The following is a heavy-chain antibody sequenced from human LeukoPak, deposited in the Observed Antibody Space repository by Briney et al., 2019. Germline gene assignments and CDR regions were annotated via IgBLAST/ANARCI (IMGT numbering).Heavy chain of an antibody. J-gene: IGHJ6*02. CDR2: INSDGSST. V-gene: IGHV3-74*01. D-gene: IGHD2-21*02. Sequence: GGPLRLSCAASGFTFSTYWMHWVRRAPGKGLVWVSRINSDGSSTSYADSVKGRFTISRDNAKNTLYLQMNSLRAEDTAVYYCAREPGTAATNHYYYGMDGWGQGTTVTVSS. CDR3: AREPGTAATNHYYYGMDG. CDR1: GFTFSTYW.